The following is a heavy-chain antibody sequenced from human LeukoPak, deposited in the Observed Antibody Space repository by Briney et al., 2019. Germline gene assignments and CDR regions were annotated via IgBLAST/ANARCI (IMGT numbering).Heavy chain of an antibody. CDR3: AKDDRSSITMVRGVISY. CDR1: GFTFSSYA. V-gene: IGHV3-23*01. J-gene: IGHJ4*02. Sequence: GSLRLSCAASGFTFSSYAMSWVRQAPGKGLEWVSAISGSGCSTYYADSVKGRFTISRDNSKNTLYLQMNSLRAEDTAVYYCAKDDRSSITMVRGVISYWGQGTLVTVSS. D-gene: IGHD3-10*01. CDR2: ISGSGCST.